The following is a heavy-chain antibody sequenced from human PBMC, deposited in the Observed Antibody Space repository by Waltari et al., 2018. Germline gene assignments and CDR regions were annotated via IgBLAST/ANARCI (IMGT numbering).Heavy chain of an antibody. Sequence: QVQLQESGPGLVKPSETLSLTCAVSGYSISSGYYWGWIRQPPGKGLEWIGSIYHSGSTYYNPSLKSRVTISVDTSKNQFSLKLSSVTAADTAVYYCARQEDMVQGNYWGQGTLVTVSS. J-gene: IGHJ4*02. D-gene: IGHD3-10*01. CDR2: IYHSGST. CDR3: ARQEDMVQGNY. V-gene: IGHV4-38-2*01. CDR1: GYSISSGYY.